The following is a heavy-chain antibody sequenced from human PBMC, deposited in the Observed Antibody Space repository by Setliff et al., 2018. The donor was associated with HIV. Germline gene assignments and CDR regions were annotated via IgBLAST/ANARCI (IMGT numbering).Heavy chain of an antibody. V-gene: IGHV4-61*03. D-gene: IGHD5-12*01. J-gene: IGHJ4*02. Sequence: KPSETLSLTCTVSGGPITSGACSWTWIRQPPGKGLEWIGIIFPGGATNYNPSLTSRVTISVDTSKNHLFLKLTSVTTADTAVYFCAKSSPSIGYITDCWGQGAQVTVSS. CDR1: GGPITSGACS. CDR2: IFPGGAT. CDR3: AKSSPSIGYITDC.